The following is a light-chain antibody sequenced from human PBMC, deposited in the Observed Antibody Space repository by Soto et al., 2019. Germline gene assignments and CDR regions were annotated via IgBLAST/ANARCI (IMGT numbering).Light chain of an antibody. CDR1: QSVSSN. Sequence: EIVMTQSPATLSVSPGERATLSCRASQSVSSNLAWYQQKPGQAPRLLIDGASTRATGIPARFSGSGSGTEFTLTISSLQSEDFAVYYCQQYNNGPWTFGQGTKVEI. J-gene: IGKJ1*01. V-gene: IGKV3-15*01. CDR3: QQYNNGPWT. CDR2: GAS.